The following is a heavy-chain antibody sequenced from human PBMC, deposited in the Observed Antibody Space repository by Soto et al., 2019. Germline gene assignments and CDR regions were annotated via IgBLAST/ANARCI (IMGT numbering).Heavy chain of an antibody. D-gene: IGHD6-13*01. V-gene: IGHV3-43*01. Sequence: GGSLRLSCAASGFTFDDYTMHWVRQAPGKGLEWVSLISWDGGSTYYADSVKGRFTISRDNSKNSLYLQMNSLRTEDTALYYCAKDIERLAAAGPYYYYGMDVWGQGTTVTVSS. CDR1: GFTFDDYT. CDR2: ISWDGGST. J-gene: IGHJ6*02. CDR3: AKDIERLAAAGPYYYYGMDV.